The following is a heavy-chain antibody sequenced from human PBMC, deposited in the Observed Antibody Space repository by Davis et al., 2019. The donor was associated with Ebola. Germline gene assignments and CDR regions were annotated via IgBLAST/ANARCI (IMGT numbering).Heavy chain of an antibody. V-gene: IGHV4-34*01. D-gene: IGHD6-13*01. Sequence: MPSETLSLTCAVYGGSFKGYYWSWIRQPPGKGLEWFGEINHRGSTNYNPSLKSRVTISVDTSKNQFSLKLSSVTAADTAVYYCARGLRSSGQAAAGTRSYYNYWGQGTLVTVSS. CDR2: INHRGST. CDR3: ARGLRSSGQAAAGTRSYYNY. J-gene: IGHJ4*02. CDR1: GGSFKGYY.